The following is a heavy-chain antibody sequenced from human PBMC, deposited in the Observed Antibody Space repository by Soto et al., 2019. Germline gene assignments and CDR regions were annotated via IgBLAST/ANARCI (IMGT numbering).Heavy chain of an antibody. Sequence: GSLRLSCAASGFTFDDYTMHWVRQAPGKGLEWVSLISWDGGSTYYADSVKGRFTISRDNSKNSLYLQMNSLRTEDTALYYCAKDEKGYFDYWGQGTPVTVSS. CDR1: GFTFDDYT. V-gene: IGHV3-43*01. CDR2: ISWDGGST. J-gene: IGHJ4*02. CDR3: AKDEKGYFDY.